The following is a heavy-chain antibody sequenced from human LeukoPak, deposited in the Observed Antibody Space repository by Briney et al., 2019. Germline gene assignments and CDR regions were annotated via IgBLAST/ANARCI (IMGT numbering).Heavy chain of an antibody. Sequence: SVKVSCKASGGTFSSYAISWVRQAPGQGLERMGGIIPIFGTANYAQKFQGRVTITTDESTSTAYMELSSLRSEDTAVYYCARPYYYDSSGYYYWGQGTLVTVSS. V-gene: IGHV1-69*05. CDR2: IIPIFGTA. CDR1: GGTFSSYA. D-gene: IGHD3-22*01. J-gene: IGHJ4*02. CDR3: ARPYYYDSSGYYY.